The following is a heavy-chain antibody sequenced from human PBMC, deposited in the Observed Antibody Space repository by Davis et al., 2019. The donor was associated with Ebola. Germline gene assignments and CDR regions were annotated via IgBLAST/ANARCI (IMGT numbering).Heavy chain of an antibody. D-gene: IGHD4-17*01. CDR3: ARDPSVTTVTTGVGYFDY. CDR1: GFTFSSYA. Sequence: PGGSLRLSCAASGFTFSSYAMHWVRQAPGKGLEWVAVISYDGSNKYYADSVKGRFTISRDNSKNTLYLQMNSLRAEDTAVYYCARDPSVTTVTTGVGYFDYWGQGTLVTVSS. CDR2: ISYDGSNK. J-gene: IGHJ4*02. V-gene: IGHV3-30*14.